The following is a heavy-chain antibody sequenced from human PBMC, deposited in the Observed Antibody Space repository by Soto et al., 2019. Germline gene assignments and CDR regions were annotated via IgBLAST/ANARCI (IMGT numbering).Heavy chain of an antibody. V-gene: IGHV1-2*02. D-gene: IGHD3-10*01. Sequence: ASVKVSCKASGYTFTGYYMHWVRQAPGQGLEWMGWINPNSGGTNYAQKVQGRVSMTADTSTSTAHMELRSLQSDDTAVYFCARVAITLIRGLKVDFYSMDVWGQGTTVTVSS. J-gene: IGHJ6*02. CDR2: INPNSGGT. CDR3: ARVAITLIRGLKVDFYSMDV. CDR1: GYTFTGYY.